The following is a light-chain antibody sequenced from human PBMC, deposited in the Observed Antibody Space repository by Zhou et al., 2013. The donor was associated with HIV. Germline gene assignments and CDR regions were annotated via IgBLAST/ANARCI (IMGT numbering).Light chain of an antibody. CDR1: QSVSSSY. Sequence: EIVLTQSPGTLSLSPGERATLSCRASQSVSSSYLAWYQQKPGQAPRLLIYGASSRATGIPDRFSGSGSGTDFTLTISRLDPEDFAVYYCHQYGYSPITFGQGTRLEIK. V-gene: IGKV3-20*01. CDR3: HQYGYSPIT. CDR2: GAS. J-gene: IGKJ5*01.